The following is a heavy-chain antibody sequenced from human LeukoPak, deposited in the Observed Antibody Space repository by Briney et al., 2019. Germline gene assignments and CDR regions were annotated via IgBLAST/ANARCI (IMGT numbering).Heavy chain of an antibody. Sequence: SVKVSCKASGGTFSSYAISWVRQAPGQGLEWMGRIIPILGIANYAQKFQGRVTITADKSTSTAYMELSSLRSEDTAVYYCARDPRERVGGPWGQGTLVTVSS. V-gene: IGHV1-69*04. CDR1: GGTFSSYA. CDR2: IIPILGIA. J-gene: IGHJ5*02. CDR3: ARDPRERVGGP. D-gene: IGHD3-16*01.